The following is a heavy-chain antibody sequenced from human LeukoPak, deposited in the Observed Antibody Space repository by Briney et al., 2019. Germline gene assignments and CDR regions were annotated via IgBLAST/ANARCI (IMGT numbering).Heavy chain of an antibody. J-gene: IGHJ6*04. D-gene: IGHD1-14*01. CDR3: ARGRKSPTAHYYYGMDV. CDR2: IYYSGST. V-gene: IGHV4-59*12. Sequence: PSETLSLTCTVSGGSISSYYWSWIRQPPGKGLEWIGYIYYSGSTNYNPSLKSRVTISVDTSKNQFSLKLSSVTAADTAVYYCARGRKSPTAHYYYGMDVWGKGTTVTVSS. CDR1: GGSISSYY.